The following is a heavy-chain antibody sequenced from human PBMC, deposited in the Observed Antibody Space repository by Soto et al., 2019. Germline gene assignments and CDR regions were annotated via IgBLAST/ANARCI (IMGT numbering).Heavy chain of an antibody. CDR2: ISGSGGST. CDR3: AGGGSPYYGMDV. J-gene: IGHJ6*02. D-gene: IGHD2-15*01. Sequence: GGSLRLSCAASGFTFNIYAMSWVRQAPGKGLEWVSAISGSGGSTYYADSVKGRFTISRDNTKDTLYLQMNSLRAEDTAVYYCAGGGSPYYGMDVWGQGTTVTVSS. V-gene: IGHV3-23*01. CDR1: GFTFNIYA.